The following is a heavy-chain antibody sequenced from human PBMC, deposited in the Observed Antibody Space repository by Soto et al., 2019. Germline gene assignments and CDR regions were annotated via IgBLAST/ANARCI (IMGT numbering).Heavy chain of an antibody. CDR2: INPSGGTT. D-gene: IGHD6-6*01. J-gene: IGHJ4*02. Sequence: QVQLVQSGAAVRKPGASVKVSCEASGYTFTSYYMNWVRQAPGQGLEWMGIINPSGGTTSYAQKCQGRVTMTSDTSTSTVYMELSSLKSEDTAVYYCARAKYTSSSLDYWGQGTLVTVSS. CDR1: GYTFTSYY. CDR3: ARAKYTSSSLDY. V-gene: IGHV1-46*01.